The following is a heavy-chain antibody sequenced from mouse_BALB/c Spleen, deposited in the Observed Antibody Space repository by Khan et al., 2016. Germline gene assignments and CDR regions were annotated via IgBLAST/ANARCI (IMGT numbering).Heavy chain of an antibody. CDR2: IDPENGNT. CDR1: GFNIKDYY. CDR3: APSTVVPFAY. V-gene: IGHV14-1*02. Sequence: VQLQQSGAELVRPGALVKLSCKASGFNIKDYYMHWVKQRPEQGLEWIGWIDPENGNTIYDPKFQGKASITADTSSNTAYLQLSSLTSVDTAVYYCAPSTVVPFAYWGQGTLVTVSA. J-gene: IGHJ3*01. D-gene: IGHD1-1*01.